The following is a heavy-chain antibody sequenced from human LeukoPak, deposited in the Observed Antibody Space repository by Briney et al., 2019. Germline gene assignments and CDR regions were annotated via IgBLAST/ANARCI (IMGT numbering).Heavy chain of an antibody. Sequence: ASVKVSCKASGGTFSGYAISWVRQAPGQGLEWMGGIIPIFGTANYAQKFQGRVTITTDESTSTAYMELSSLRSEDTAVYYCARASLDIVATGYFQHWGQGTLVTVSS. CDR2: IIPIFGTA. V-gene: IGHV1-69*05. J-gene: IGHJ1*01. CDR3: ARASLDIVATGYFQH. CDR1: GGTFSGYA. D-gene: IGHD5-12*01.